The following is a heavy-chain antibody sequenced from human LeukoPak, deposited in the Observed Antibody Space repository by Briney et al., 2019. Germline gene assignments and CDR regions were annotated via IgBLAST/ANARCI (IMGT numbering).Heavy chain of an antibody. Sequence: GGSLRLSCATSGFTFSKYWMLWVRQAPGKGLESVSRINTDGTVTTYADSVKGRFTVSRDNADNTMFLQMNSVRGEDTAVYYCATKQWLAPPPDSWGQGTPVTVSS. CDR2: INTDGTVT. CDR1: GFTFSKYW. CDR3: ATKQWLAPPPDS. J-gene: IGHJ4*02. V-gene: IGHV3-74*01. D-gene: IGHD6-19*01.